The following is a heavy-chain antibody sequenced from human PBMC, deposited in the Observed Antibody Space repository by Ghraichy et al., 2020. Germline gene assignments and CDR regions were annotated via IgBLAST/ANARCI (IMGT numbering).Heavy chain of an antibody. J-gene: IGHJ4*02. Sequence: SETLSLTCSVSGGSISSYYWSWIRQPPGKGLQWIGYIYYSGSTNYNPSLKSRVTISVDTSKNQFPLKLSSVTAADTAVYYCARAGLRYFDWLPFGYWGQGTLVTVSA. D-gene: IGHD3-9*01. V-gene: IGHV4-59*01. CDR3: ARAGLRYFDWLPFGY. CDR2: IYYSGST. CDR1: GGSISSYY.